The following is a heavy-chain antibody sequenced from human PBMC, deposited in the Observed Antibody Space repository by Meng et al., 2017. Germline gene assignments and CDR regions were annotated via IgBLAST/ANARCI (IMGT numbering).Heavy chain of an antibody. CDR2: INHSGST. J-gene: IGHJ4*02. V-gene: IGHV4-34*01. D-gene: IGHD3-16*01. CDR3: ARGRGSWGY. Sequence: QVQLKQWGAGRLKPSETLSLTCAVYGGSFSGYYWSWIRQPPGKGLEWIGEINHSGSTNYNPSLKSRVTISVDTSKNQFSLKLSSVTAADTAVYYCARGRGSWGYWGQGTLVTVSS. CDR1: GGSFSGYY.